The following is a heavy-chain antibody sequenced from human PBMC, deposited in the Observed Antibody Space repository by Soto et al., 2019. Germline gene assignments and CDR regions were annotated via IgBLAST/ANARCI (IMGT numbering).Heavy chain of an antibody. V-gene: IGHV3-43D*04. CDR3: AKGATVTTHYQYYGRDV. Sequence: DVHLEESGGAVVQPGGSLRLSCAASGFTFDDFAMCWVRQVPGKGLEWISLVNWGGDTTFYAESVKGRFIISRDNTKNSVYLQMTSLRSEDSAIYYCAKGATVTTHYQYYGRDVWGQGTTVTVSS. CDR1: GFTFDDFA. CDR2: VNWGGDTT. D-gene: IGHD4-17*01. J-gene: IGHJ6*02.